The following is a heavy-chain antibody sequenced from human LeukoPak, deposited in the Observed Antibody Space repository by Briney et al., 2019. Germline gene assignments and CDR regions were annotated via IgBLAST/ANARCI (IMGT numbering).Heavy chain of an antibody. V-gene: IGHV4-30-4*01. CDR3: ARDYYDSSGYDRYFDL. J-gene: IGHJ2*01. CDR1: GGSISSGDYY. CDR2: IYYSGST. D-gene: IGHD3-22*01. Sequence: SETLSLTCTVSGGSISSGDYYWSWIRQPPGKSLEWIVYIYYSGSTYYSPSLKSRVTISVDTSKNQFSLKLSSVTAADTAVYYCARDYYDSSGYDRYFDLWGRGTLVTVSS.